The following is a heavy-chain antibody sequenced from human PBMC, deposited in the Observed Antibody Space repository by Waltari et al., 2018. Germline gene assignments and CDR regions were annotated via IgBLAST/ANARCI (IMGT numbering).Heavy chain of an antibody. V-gene: IGHV4-34*01. Sequence: QVQLQQWGAGLLKPSETLSLTCAVYGGSFSGYYWSWIRPPPGKGLEWIGEINHSGSTNYNPSLKSRVTISVDTSKNQFSLKLSSVTAADTAVYYCARRRRVVVAATKGCWFDPWGQGTLVTVSS. CDR2: INHSGST. CDR1: GGSFSGYY. CDR3: ARRRRVVVAATKGCWFDP. J-gene: IGHJ5*02. D-gene: IGHD2-15*01.